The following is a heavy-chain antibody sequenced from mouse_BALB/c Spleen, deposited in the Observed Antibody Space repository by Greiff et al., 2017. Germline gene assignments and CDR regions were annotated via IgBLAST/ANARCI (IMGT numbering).Heavy chain of an antibody. D-gene: IGHD1-1*01. CDR1: GYAFTNYL. CDR2: INPGSGGT. J-gene: IGHJ1*01. V-gene: IGHV1-54*01. Sequence: QVQLQQSGAELVRPGTSVKVSCKASGYAFTNYLIEGVKQRPGQGLEWIGVINPGSGGTNYNEKFKGKATLTADKSSSTAYMQLSSLTSDDSAVYFCAREKYYGSSDWYFDVWGAGTTVTVSS. CDR3: AREKYYGSSDWYFDV.